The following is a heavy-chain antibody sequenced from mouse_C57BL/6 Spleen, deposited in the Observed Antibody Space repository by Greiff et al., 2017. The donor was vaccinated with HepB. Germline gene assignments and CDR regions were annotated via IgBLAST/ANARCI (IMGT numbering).Heavy chain of an antibody. V-gene: IGHV1-82*01. Sequence: QVQLQHSGPELVKPGASVKISCKASGYAFSSSWMNWVKQRPGKGLEWIGRIYPGDGDTNYNGKFKGKATLTADKSSSTAYMQLSSLTSEDSAVYFCAGGSLYFDYWGQGTTLTVSS. CDR1: GYAFSSSW. D-gene: IGHD1-1*01. CDR2: IYPGDGDT. CDR3: AGGSLYFDY. J-gene: IGHJ2*01.